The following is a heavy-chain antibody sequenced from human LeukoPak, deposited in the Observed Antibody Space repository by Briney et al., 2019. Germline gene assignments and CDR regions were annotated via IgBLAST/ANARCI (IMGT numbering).Heavy chain of an antibody. CDR1: GGSISSYY. J-gene: IGHJ5*02. V-gene: IGHV4-4*07. D-gene: IGHD2-2*01. Sequence: SETLSLTCTVSGGSISSYYWSWIRQPAGKGLEWIGRIYTSGSTNYNPSLKSRVTMSVDTSKNQFSLKLSSVTAADTAVYYCARESYCSSTSCYGVIWFDPWGQGTLVTVSS. CDR2: IYTSGST. CDR3: ARESYCSSTSCYGVIWFDP.